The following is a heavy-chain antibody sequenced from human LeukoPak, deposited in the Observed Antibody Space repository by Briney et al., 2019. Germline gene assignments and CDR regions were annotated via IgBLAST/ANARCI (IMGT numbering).Heavy chain of an antibody. CDR3: ARDPAQFYFDY. Sequence: SETLSLTCTVSGGSISSYYWSWIRQPPGKGLEWIGYIYYSGSTYYNPSLKSRVTISVDRSKNQFSLRLSSVTAADTAVYYCARDPAQFYFDYWGQGTLVTVSS. D-gene: IGHD6-19*01. V-gene: IGHV4-59*12. CDR1: GGSISSYY. J-gene: IGHJ4*02. CDR2: IYYSGST.